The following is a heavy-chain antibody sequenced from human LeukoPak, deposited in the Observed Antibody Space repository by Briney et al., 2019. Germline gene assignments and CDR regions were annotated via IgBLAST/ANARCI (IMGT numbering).Heavy chain of an antibody. V-gene: IGHV3-23*01. Sequence: GGSLRLSCAASGFTFSSYWMHWVRQAPGKGLEWVSAISGSGGSTYYADSVKGRFTISRDNSKNTLYLQMNSLRAEDTAVYYCALTQGDCSSTSCYTGLWYYYYYGMDVWGQGTTVTVSS. CDR1: GFTFSSYW. J-gene: IGHJ6*02. CDR2: ISGSGGST. D-gene: IGHD2-2*02. CDR3: ALTQGDCSSTSCYTGLWYYYYYGMDV.